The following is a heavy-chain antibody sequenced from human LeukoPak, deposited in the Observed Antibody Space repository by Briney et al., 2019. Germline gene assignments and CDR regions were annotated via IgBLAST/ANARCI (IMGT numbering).Heavy chain of an antibody. J-gene: IGHJ4*02. CDR3: AKSRRIVATPFDY. V-gene: IGHV1-69*06. CDR2: IIPIFGTA. CDR1: GGTFSSYA. Sequence: SVKVSCKASGGTFSSYAISWVRQAPGQGLEWMGGIIPIFGTANYAQKFQGRVTITADKSTSTAYMELSSLRSEDTAVYYCAKSRRIVATPFDYWGQGTLVTVSS. D-gene: IGHD5-12*01.